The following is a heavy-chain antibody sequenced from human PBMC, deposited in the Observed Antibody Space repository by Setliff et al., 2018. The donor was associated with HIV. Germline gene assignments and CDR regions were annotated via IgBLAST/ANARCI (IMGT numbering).Heavy chain of an antibody. CDR2: INPKSGGT. CDR1: GYTFNAYY. D-gene: IGHD6-19*01. J-gene: IGHJ1*01. CDR3: ARGGVGYTSAWTGD. Sequence: WASVKVSCKASGYTFNAYYIHWVRQAPGQGLEWMGWINPKSGGTNYAQKFQGRVTMTRDTSISTVYMELNRLRSDDTAVYYCARGGVGYTSAWTGDWGQGTQVTVSS. V-gene: IGHV1-2*02.